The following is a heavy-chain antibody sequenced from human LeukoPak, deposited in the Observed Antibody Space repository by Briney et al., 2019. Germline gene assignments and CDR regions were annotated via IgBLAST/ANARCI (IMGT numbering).Heavy chain of an antibody. V-gene: IGHV1-69*13. D-gene: IGHD6-19*01. CDR3: ARDSHSGYELEWSSGWYDY. CDR2: IIPIFGTA. Sequence: SVKVSCKASGGTFSSYAISWVRQAPGQGLEWMGGIIPIFGTANYAQKFQGRVTITADESTSTAYMELSSPRSEDTAVYYCARDSHSGYELEWSSGWYDYWGQGTLVTVSS. J-gene: IGHJ4*02. CDR1: GGTFSSYA.